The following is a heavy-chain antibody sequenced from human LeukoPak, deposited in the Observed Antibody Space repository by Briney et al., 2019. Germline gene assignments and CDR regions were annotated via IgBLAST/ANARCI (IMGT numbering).Heavy chain of an antibody. CDR2: INPSNSYT. Sequence: GASVKLSYKASGYTFTSYYMHWVPQAPGQGLEWMGTINPSNSYTNYAQNFQGRVTMTRDTSTSTVYMELSSLRSEDTAVYYCARAYTYGLGYWGQGIPVTVSA. V-gene: IGHV1-46*01. J-gene: IGHJ4*02. CDR3: ARAYTYGLGY. D-gene: IGHD5-18*01. CDR1: GYTFTSYY.